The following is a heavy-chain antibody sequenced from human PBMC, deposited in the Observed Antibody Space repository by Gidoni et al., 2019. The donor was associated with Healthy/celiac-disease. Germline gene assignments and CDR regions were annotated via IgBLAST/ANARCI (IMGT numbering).Heavy chain of an antibody. CDR2: ISYDGSNK. V-gene: IGHV3-30-3*01. Sequence: QVQLVESGGGVVQPGRSLRLSCAASGFPFSSYAIAWVGQAPGKGLEWVAVISYDGSNKYYADSVKGRFTISRDNSKNTLYLQMNSLRAEDTAVYYCARGGYCSSTSCHRYYYYYGMDVWGQGTTVTVSS. CDR1: GFPFSSYA. D-gene: IGHD2-2*01. J-gene: IGHJ6*02. CDR3: ARGGYCSSTSCHRYYYYYGMDV.